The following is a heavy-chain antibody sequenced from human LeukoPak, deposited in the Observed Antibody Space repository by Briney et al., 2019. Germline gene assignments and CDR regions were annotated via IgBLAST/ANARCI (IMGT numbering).Heavy chain of an antibody. CDR2: IYSGGST. CDR3: ARSYGDYDAFDI. Sequence: GGSLKLSCAASGFTVSSNYMSWVRQAPGKGLEWVSVIYSGGSTYYADSVKGRFTISRDNSKNTLYLQMNSLRAEDTAVYYCARSYGDYDAFDIWGQGTMVTVSS. V-gene: IGHV3-53*01. J-gene: IGHJ3*02. CDR1: GFTVSSNY. D-gene: IGHD4-17*01.